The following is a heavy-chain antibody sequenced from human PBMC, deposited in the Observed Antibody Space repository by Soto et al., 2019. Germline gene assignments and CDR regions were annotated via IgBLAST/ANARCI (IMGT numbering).Heavy chain of an antibody. CDR3: AKGAEGYVVSSLDY. D-gene: IGHD5-12*01. Sequence: EVQLLESGGGFVQPGGSLRRSCAASGFTFSDYAMTWVRQAPGKGLEWVSAITSSGSSTYYAESVKGRFTISRDNSKSTLYLQMNSLRAEDTATYYCAKGAEGYVVSSLDYWGQGTLVTVSS. V-gene: IGHV3-23*01. CDR1: GFTFSDYA. CDR2: ITSSGSST. J-gene: IGHJ4*02.